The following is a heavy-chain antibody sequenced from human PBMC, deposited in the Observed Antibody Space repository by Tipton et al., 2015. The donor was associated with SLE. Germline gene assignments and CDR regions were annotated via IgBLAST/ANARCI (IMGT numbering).Heavy chain of an antibody. CDR1: GYIFSDYY. V-gene: IGHV1/OR15-1*04. D-gene: IGHD3-3*01. CDR3: TRGGDFDY. J-gene: IGHJ4*02. CDR2: SNPNNGGT. Sequence: QSGAEVKKSGASVKVSCKTSGYIFSDYYMHWVRQAPGQGLEWMGRSNPNNGGTDYAQKFQGRVTLTWTTSISTAYMEMTSLTSEDTAIYLCTRGGDFDYWGQGTRVTVSS.